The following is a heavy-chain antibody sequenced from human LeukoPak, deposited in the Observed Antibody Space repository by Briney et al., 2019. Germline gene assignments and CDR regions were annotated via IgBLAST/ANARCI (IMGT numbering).Heavy chain of an antibody. V-gene: IGHV4-59*01. CDR1: GGSISSYY. CDR2: IYYSGST. Sequence: PSETLSLTCTVSGGSISSYYWSWIRQPPVKGLEWIGYIYYSGSTNYNPSLKSRVTISVDTSKNQFSLKLSSVTAADTAVYYCARDGDSSGYGPNYFDYWGQGTLVTVSS. D-gene: IGHD3-22*01. J-gene: IGHJ4*02. CDR3: ARDGDSSGYGPNYFDY.